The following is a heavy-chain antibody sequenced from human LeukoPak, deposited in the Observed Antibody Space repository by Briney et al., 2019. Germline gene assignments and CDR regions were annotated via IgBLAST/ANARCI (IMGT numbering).Heavy chain of an antibody. Sequence: GASVKVSCKASGYTFTSYGISWVRQAPGQGLEWMGWISAYNGNTNYAQKLQGRVTMTTDTSTSTAYMELRSLRSDDTAVYYCARVVPDLAQGFFGAYGNWFDPWGQGTLVTVSS. CDR2: ISAYNGNT. D-gene: IGHD3-3*01. CDR3: ARVVPDLAQGFFGAYGNWFDP. CDR1: GYTFTSYG. J-gene: IGHJ5*02. V-gene: IGHV1-18*01.